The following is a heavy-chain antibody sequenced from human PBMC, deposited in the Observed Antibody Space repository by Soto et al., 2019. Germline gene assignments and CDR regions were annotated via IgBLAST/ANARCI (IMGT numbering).Heavy chain of an antibody. CDR1: GGSISSSNW. D-gene: IGHD3-3*01. CDR3: AREKPAYYDFWSGYPPRGFDP. CDR2: IYHSGST. V-gene: IGHV4-4*02. Sequence: SETLSLTCAVSGGSISSSNWWSWVRQPPGKGLEWIGEIYHSGSTNYNPSLKSRVTISVDKSKNQFSLKLSPVTAADTAVYYCAREKPAYYDFWSGYPPRGFDPWGQGTLVTVSS. J-gene: IGHJ5*02.